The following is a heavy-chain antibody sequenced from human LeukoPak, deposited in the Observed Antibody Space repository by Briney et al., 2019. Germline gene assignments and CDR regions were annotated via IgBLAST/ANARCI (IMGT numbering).Heavy chain of an antibody. J-gene: IGHJ4*02. CDR3: ARENTGGYREFDY. Sequence: SETLSLTCTVSGVSISSYYWSWIRQPAGKGLEWIGRIYTGGSTNYNPSLKSRVTMSVDSSNNQFSLKLSSVTAADTAVYYCARENTGGYREFDYWGQGTLVTVSS. D-gene: IGHD1-26*01. V-gene: IGHV4-4*07. CDR1: GVSISSYY. CDR2: IYTGGST.